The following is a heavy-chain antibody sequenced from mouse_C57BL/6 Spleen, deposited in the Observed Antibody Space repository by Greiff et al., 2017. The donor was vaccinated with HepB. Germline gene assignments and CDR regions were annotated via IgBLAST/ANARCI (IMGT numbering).Heavy chain of an antibody. CDR2: IYPGDGDT. CDR3: ASPYGSSYLFAY. V-gene: IGHV1-82*01. J-gene: IGHJ3*01. Sequence: QVQLQQSGPELVKPGASVKISCKASGYAFSSSWMNWVKQRPGKGLEWIGRIYPGDGDTNYNGKFKGKATLTADKSSSTAYMQLSSLTSEDSAVYFCASPYGSSYLFAYWGQGTLVTVSA. CDR1: GYAFSSSW. D-gene: IGHD1-1*01.